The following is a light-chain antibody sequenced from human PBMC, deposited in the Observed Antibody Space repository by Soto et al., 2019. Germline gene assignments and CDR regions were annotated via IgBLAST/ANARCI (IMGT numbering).Light chain of an antibody. Sequence: QSVLTQPRSVSGSPGQSVTISCTGTSSDIGAYNYVSWYQQHPDKAPKLMIYHVSKRPSGVPDRFSGSKSGNAASLTISGLQAEDEADYYCCTDAGTYKVFGTGTKLTVL. CDR1: SSDIGAYNY. J-gene: IGLJ1*01. CDR2: HVS. V-gene: IGLV2-11*01. CDR3: CTDAGTYKV.